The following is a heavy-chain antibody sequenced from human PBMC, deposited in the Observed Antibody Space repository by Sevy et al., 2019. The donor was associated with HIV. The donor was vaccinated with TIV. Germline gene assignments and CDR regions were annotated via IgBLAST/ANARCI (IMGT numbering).Heavy chain of an antibody. CDR3: SRDHNTGWCNWFDP. CDR2: VPYDGSKS. D-gene: IGHD3-9*01. Sequence: RGCLRLSCEVSGFNVNNYGMHWVRQAPGKGLERVAMVPYDGSKSHYVDSVKGRFTISRDYSENTLYLQMNNLRVEDTAVYYCSRDHNTGWCNWFDPWGQGTLVSVSS. V-gene: IGHV3-30*02. J-gene: IGHJ5*02. CDR1: GFNVNNYG.